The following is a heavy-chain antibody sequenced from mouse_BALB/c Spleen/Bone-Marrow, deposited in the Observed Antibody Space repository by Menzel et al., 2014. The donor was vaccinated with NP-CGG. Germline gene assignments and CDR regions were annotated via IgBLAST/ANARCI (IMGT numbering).Heavy chain of an antibody. D-gene: IGHD2-14*01. Sequence: EVQLQQSGAELVKPGASVKLSCTASGFNIKDTYMHWVKQRPEQGLEWIGRIDPANGNTKYDPKFQGKATITADTSSNTAYLQLSSLTSEDTAVYFSATCYRYDRRLAYWGQGTLVTVSA. CDR2: IDPANGNT. V-gene: IGHV14-3*02. CDR3: ATCYRYDRRLAY. CDR1: GFNIKDTY. J-gene: IGHJ3*01.